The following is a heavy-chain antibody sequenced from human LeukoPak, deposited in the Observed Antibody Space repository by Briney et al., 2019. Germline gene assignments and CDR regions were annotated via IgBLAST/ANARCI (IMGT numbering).Heavy chain of an antibody. J-gene: IGHJ3*02. Sequence: SETLSLTCAVYGGSFSSYYWSWIPQPPGKGLEWIGYIYYSENTNYIPSLKSRVTISVDTSKNQFSLKLSSVTAADTAVYYCARVGVYSSSPYDAFDIWGQGTMVTVSS. CDR2: IYYSENT. CDR1: GGSFSSYY. D-gene: IGHD6-6*01. V-gene: IGHV4-59*01. CDR3: ARVGVYSSSPYDAFDI.